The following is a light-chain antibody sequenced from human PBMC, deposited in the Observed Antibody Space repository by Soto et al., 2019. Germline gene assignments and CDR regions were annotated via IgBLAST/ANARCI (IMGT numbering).Light chain of an antibody. CDR3: SSYTTSSTLV. CDR2: EGH. Sequence: SLLSQPASVSGSPGQSITISCTGTSGFVGSFSLVSWYQQHPGKAPKVMISEGHRRPSGVPDRFSGSTSVNSASLTISGLQADDEADYYCSSYTTSSTLVFGTGTKVTVL. V-gene: IGLV2-14*02. J-gene: IGLJ1*01. CDR1: SGFVGSFSL.